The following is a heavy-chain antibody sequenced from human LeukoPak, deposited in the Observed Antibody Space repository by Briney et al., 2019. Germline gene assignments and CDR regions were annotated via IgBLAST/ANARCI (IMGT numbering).Heavy chain of an antibody. CDR2: IRYDGSNK. D-gene: IGHD2-2*01. V-gene: IGHV3-30*02. CDR1: GFTFSIYG. Sequence: GGSLRLSCAASGFTFSIYGMHWVRQAPGKGLEWVAFIRYDGSNKYYADSVKGRFTISRDNSKNTLYLKMNSLRAEDTAVYYCAKDIVVLPGAFDIWGQGTMVTVSS. J-gene: IGHJ3*02. CDR3: AKDIVVLPGAFDI.